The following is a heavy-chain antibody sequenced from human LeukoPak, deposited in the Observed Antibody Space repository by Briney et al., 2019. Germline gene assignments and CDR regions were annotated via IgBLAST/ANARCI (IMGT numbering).Heavy chain of an antibody. D-gene: IGHD2-15*01. V-gene: IGHV4-34*01. CDR1: GGSFSGYY. Sequence: SETLSLTCAVYGGSFSGYYWSWIRQPPGKGLEWIGEINHSGSTNYNPSLKSRVTISVDTSKNQFSLKLSSVTAADTAVYYCATPDKIVRNWGQGTLVTVSS. J-gene: IGHJ4*02. CDR3: ATPDKIVRN. CDR2: INHSGST.